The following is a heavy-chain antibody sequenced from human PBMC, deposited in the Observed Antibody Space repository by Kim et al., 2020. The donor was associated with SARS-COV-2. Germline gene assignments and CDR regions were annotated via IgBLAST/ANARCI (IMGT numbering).Heavy chain of an antibody. V-gene: IGHV4-31*03. CDR3: ARVRTTMIVVVMYFDY. D-gene: IGHD3-22*01. J-gene: IGHJ4*02. CDR1: GGSISSGGYY. Sequence: SETLSLTCTVSGGSISSGGYYWSWIRQHPGKVLEWIGYIYYSGSTYYNSSLKSRVTISVDTSKNQFSLKLSSVTAADTAVYYCARVRTTMIVVVMYFDYWGQGTLGTVSS. CDR2: IYYSGST.